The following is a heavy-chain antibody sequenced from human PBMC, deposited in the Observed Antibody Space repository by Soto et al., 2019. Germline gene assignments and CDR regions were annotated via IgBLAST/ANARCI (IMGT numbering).Heavy chain of an antibody. V-gene: IGHV4-39*01. CDR3: VGFRSYTIFTE. Sequence: SEPLSLTCTVSCGSITSSPSYWAWIRQSPGKGLEWIGHIFYSGSTSYSPSLRSRVSISADTSKNQFSLKLSSVTAADAAGDFCVGFRSYTIFTEWGQGTLGTVSA. D-gene: IGHD3-9*01. J-gene: IGHJ4*02. CDR1: CGSITSSPSY. CDR2: IFYSGST.